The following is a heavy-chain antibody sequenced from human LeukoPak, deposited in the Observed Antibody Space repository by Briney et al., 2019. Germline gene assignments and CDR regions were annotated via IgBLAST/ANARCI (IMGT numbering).Heavy chain of an antibody. CDR2: INPNSGGT. CDR1: GYTFSGYY. CDR3: ASNQLALDFDY. D-gene: IGHD2-2*01. V-gene: IGHV1-2*02. Sequence: ASVKVSCKASGYTFSGYYMHWVRQAPGQGLEWMGWINPNSGGTNYAQKFQGRVTMTTDTSTSTAYMELRSLRSDDTAVYYCASNQLALDFDYWGQGTLVTVSS. J-gene: IGHJ4*02.